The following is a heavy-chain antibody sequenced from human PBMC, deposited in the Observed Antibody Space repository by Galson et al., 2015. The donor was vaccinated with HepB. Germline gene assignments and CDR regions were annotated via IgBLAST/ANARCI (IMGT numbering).Heavy chain of an antibody. D-gene: IGHD6-13*01. V-gene: IGHV3-7*01. J-gene: IGHJ4*02. CDR3: ASPAGAAT. CDR1: GFTFTNHW. Sequence: SLRLSCAASGFTFTNHWIHWIRQAPGKGLEWVASIDRDGSQTYHVDSVKGRFTISRDNIKTSVYLHMNGLRAADTAVYYCASPAGAATWGQGTLVAVSS. CDR2: IDRDGSQT.